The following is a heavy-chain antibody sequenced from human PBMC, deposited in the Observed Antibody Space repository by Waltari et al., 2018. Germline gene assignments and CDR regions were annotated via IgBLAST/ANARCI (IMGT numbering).Heavy chain of an antibody. V-gene: IGHV3-53*01. Sequence: EVQLVESGGGLIQPGGSLRLSCAASGFTVSSNYMSWVRQAPGKGLEWVSVIYSGGSTYYADSVKGRFTISRDNSKNTLYLQMNSLRAEDTAVYYCARDSIRQGVLPSYYFDYWGQGTLVTVSS. CDR2: IYSGGST. CDR1: GFTVSSNY. D-gene: IGHD3-10*01. CDR3: ARDSIRQGVLPSYYFDY. J-gene: IGHJ4*02.